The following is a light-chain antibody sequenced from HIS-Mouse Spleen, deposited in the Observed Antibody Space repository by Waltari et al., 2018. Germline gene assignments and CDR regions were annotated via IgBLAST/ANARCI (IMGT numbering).Light chain of an antibody. V-gene: IGLV3-19*01. Sequence: SSELTQDPAVSVALGQTVRITCQGDSLRSYYASWYQQKPGQAPVLVIYGKHNRPSGIPDRFSGSSSGNTASLTITGAQAEDEADYDCNSRDSSGNHVVFGGGTKLTVL. J-gene: IGLJ2*01. CDR2: GKH. CDR1: SLRSYY. CDR3: NSRDSSGNHVV.